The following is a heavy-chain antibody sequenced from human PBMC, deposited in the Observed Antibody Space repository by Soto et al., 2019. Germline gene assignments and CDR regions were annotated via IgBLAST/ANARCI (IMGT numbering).Heavy chain of an antibody. Sequence: QVQLVQSGAEVKKPGASVKVSCKASGYTFTSYGISWVRQAPGQGLEWMGWISAYNGNTNYAQKLQGRVTMTTDTSTSTDYMELRSLRSDDTAVYYCARDLVTAMGGEDGPNWFDPWGQGTLVTVSS. CDR3: ARDLVTAMGGEDGPNWFDP. D-gene: IGHD5-18*01. V-gene: IGHV1-18*01. J-gene: IGHJ5*02. CDR2: ISAYNGNT. CDR1: GYTFTSYG.